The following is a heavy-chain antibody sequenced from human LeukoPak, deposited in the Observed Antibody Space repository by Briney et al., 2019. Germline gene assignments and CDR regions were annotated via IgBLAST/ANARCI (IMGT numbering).Heavy chain of an antibody. Sequence: SETLSLTCAVPGGSISSSNWWSWVRQPPGKGLEWIGEIYHSGSTNYNPSLKSRVTISVDKSKNQFSLKLSSVTAADTAVYYCARLLLLCPPTSFDYWGQGTLVTVSS. D-gene: IGHD3-16*02. J-gene: IGHJ4*02. CDR2: IYHSGST. V-gene: IGHV4-4*02. CDR1: GGSISSSNW. CDR3: ARLLLLCPPTSFDY.